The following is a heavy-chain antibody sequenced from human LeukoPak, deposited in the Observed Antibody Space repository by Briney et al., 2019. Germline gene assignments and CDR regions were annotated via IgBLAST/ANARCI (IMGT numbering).Heavy chain of an antibody. V-gene: IGHV1-24*01. D-gene: IGHD2-15*01. CDR1: GYTLTELS. CDR2: FDPEDGET. CDR3: ATNPSQNGGGSCYIY. J-gene: IGHJ4*02. Sequence: ASMKVSCKVSGYTLTELSMHWVRQAPGKGLEWMGGFDPEDGETIYAQKFQGRATMTEDTSTDTAYMELSSLRSEDTAVYYCATNPSQNGGGSCYIYWGQGTLVTVSS.